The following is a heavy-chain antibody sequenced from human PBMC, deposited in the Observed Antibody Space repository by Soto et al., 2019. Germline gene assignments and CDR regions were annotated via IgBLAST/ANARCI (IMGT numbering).Heavy chain of an antibody. CDR3: VRGRTVNDQDDFDS. V-gene: IGHV3-30-3*01. CDR2: MSYDENSK. Sequence: QVQLVESGGGVVQPGRSLRLSCAASGFTFSSYSMHWVRQAPGKGLEWVAAMSYDENSKYFADSVKGRFTISRDNSKNTLSLQMNSLGPEDSAVYYCVRGRTVNDQDDFDSGGQGTLVTVSS. J-gene: IGHJ4*02. CDR1: GFTFSSYS. D-gene: IGHD2-15*01.